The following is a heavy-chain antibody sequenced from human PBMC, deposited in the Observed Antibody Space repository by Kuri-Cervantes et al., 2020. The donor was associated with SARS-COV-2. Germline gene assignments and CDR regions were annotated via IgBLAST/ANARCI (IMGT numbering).Heavy chain of an antibody. J-gene: IGHJ1*01. Sequence: SETLSLTCAFYGGSFSGYYWRWIRQPPGKGLEWIGYIYYSGSANYNPSLKSRVTISVDTAKNHFSLKLNSVTAADTAVYYCARGGLELQPGYFRHWGQGTLVTVSS. CDR3: ARGGLELQPGYFRH. CDR1: GGSFSGYY. CDR2: IYYSGSA. V-gene: IGHV4-59*01. D-gene: IGHD1-7*01.